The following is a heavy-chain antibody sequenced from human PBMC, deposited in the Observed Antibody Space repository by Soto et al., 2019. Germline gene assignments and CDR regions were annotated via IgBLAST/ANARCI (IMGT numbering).Heavy chain of an antibody. CDR3: ARGIRFLEWLSQYNWFDP. J-gene: IGHJ5*02. Sequence: ASVKVSCKASGYTFTSYDINWVRQATGQGLEWMGWMNPNSGNTGYAQKFQGRVTMTRNTSISTAYMELSSLRSEDTAVYYCARGIRFLEWLSQYNWFDPWGQGTLVTVSS. CDR2: MNPNSGNT. CDR1: GYTFTSYD. D-gene: IGHD3-3*01. V-gene: IGHV1-8*01.